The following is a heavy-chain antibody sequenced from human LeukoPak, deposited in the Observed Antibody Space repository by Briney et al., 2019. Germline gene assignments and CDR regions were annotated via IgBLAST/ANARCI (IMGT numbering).Heavy chain of an antibody. J-gene: IGHJ6*03. CDR3: ARSVNYYYYYYMDV. CDR1: SGSISRYY. Sequence: SETLSLTCTVSSGSISRYYWSWIRQPPGKGLEWIGYIYYSGSTNYNPSLKSRVTISVDTSKNQFSLKLSSVTAADTAVYYCARSVNYYYYYYMDVWGKGTTVTVSS. CDR2: IYYSGST. V-gene: IGHV4-59*01.